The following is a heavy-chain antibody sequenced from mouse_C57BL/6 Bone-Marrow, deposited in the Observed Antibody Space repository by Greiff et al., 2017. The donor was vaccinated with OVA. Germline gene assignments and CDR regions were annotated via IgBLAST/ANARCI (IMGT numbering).Heavy chain of an antibody. V-gene: IGHV7-1*01. CDR3: ARDDYDRGGPFAY. CDR1: GFTFSDFY. J-gene: IGHJ3*01. CDR2: SRNKANDYTT. Sequence: EVMLVDSGGGLVQSGRSLRLSCATSGFTFSDFYMEWVRQAPGKGLEWIAASRNKANDYTTEYSASVKGRFIVSRDTSQSILYLQMNALRAEDTAIYYCARDDYDRGGPFAYWGQGTLVTVSA. D-gene: IGHD2-4*01.